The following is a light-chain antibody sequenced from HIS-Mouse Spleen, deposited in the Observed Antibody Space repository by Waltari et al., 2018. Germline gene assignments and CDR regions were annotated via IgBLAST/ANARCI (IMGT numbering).Light chain of an antibody. V-gene: IGLV3-10*01. CDR1: ALPKKY. Sequence: SYELTLPPSVSVSPGQTARITCSGDALPKKYAYWYQQKSGQAPVRVIYEDSKRPSGIPERFSGSSSGTMATLTISGAQVEDEADYYCYSTDSSGNHYVFGTGTKVTVL. J-gene: IGLJ1*01. CDR3: YSTDSSGNHYV. CDR2: EDS.